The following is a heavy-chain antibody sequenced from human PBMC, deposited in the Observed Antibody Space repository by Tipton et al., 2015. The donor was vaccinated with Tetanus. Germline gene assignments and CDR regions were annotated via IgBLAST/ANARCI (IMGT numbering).Heavy chain of an antibody. D-gene: IGHD1-7*01. CDR3: AKGGWNYWFDP. V-gene: IGHV3-23*01. CDR2: ISAGGAST. J-gene: IGHJ5*02. Sequence: SLRLSCAASEFTVSNNYMSWVRQAPGKGLEWVSSISAGGASTYYADSVRGRFTFSRDNSRNTLYLQMNSLRAEDTAMYYCAKGGWNYWFDPWGQGTLVTVSS. CDR1: EFTVSNNY.